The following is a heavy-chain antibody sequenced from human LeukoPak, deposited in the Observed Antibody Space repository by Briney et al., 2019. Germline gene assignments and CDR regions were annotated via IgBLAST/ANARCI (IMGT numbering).Heavy chain of an antibody. Sequence: ASVKVSCKASGYTFTSYYMHWVRQAPGQGLEWMGIISPSGASTTYAQKFQGRVTMTRDMSTRTVYMELSSLISEDTAVYYCARSGSGSPRDAFHIWGQGTLVTVSS. D-gene: IGHD3-22*01. CDR2: ISPSGAST. CDR1: GYTFTSYY. J-gene: IGHJ3*02. CDR3: ARSGSGSPRDAFHI. V-gene: IGHV1-46*01.